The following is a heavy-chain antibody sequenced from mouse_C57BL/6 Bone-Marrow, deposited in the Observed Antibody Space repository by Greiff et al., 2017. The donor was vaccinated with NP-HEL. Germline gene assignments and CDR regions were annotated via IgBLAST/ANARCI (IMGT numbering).Heavy chain of an antibody. CDR1: GFTFSSYA. V-gene: IGHV5-4*01. CDR2: ISDGGSYT. Sequence: EVQLVESGGGLVKPGGSLKLSCAASGFTFSSYAMSWVRQTPEKRLEWVATISDGGSYTYYPDNVKGRFPISRDNAKNNLYLQMSHLKSEDTAMDYCAREGGNYDNYYAMDYWGQGTSVTVSS. J-gene: IGHJ4*01. CDR3: AREGGNYDNYYAMDY. D-gene: IGHD2-4*01.